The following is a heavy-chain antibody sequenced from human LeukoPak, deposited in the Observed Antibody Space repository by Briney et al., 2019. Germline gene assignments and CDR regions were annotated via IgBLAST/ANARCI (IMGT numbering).Heavy chain of an antibody. CDR1: GFTFSNFA. J-gene: IGHJ6*02. D-gene: IGHD1-26*01. CDR2: INWNGGST. V-gene: IGHV3-20*04. Sequence: GGSLRLSCAASGFTFSNFAVSWVRQAPGKGLEWVSGINWNGGSTGYADSVKGRFTISRDNAKNSLYLQMNSLRAEDTALYYCARELWELLSYYYGMDVWGQGTTVTVSS. CDR3: ARELWELLSYYYGMDV.